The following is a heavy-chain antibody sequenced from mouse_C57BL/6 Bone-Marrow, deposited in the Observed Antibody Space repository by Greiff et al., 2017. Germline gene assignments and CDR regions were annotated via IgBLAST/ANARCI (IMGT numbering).Heavy chain of an antibody. J-gene: IGHJ2*01. CDR2: ISDGGSYT. CDR1: GFTFSSYA. V-gene: IGHV5-4*01. D-gene: IGHD1-3*01. CDR3: AREGLTRDY. Sequence: EVKVVESGGGLVKPGGSLKLSCAASGFTFSSYAMSWVRQTPEKRLEWVATISDGGSYTYYPDNVKGRFTISRDNAKNNLYLQMSHLKSEDTAMYYCAREGLTRDYWGQGTTLTVSS.